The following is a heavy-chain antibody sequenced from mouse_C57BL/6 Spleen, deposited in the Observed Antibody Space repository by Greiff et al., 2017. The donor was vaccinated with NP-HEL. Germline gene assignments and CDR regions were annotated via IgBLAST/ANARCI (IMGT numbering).Heavy chain of an antibody. J-gene: IGHJ4*01. CDR1: GYTFTDYN. V-gene: IGHV1-18*01. D-gene: IGHD1-1*01. CDR3: ARGGSTVGAMDY. CDR2: INPNNGGA. Sequence: VQLKESGPELVKPGASVKIPCKASGYTFTDYNMDWVKQSHGKSLEWIGDINPNNGGAIYNQKFKGKATLTVDKSSSTAYMELRSLTSEDTAVYYCARGGSTVGAMDYWGQGTSVTVSS.